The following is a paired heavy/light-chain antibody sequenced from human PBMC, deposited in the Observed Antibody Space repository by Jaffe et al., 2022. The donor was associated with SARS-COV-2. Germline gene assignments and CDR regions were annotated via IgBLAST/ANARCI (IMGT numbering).Heavy chain of an antibody. CDR3: TVSGSGY. J-gene: IGHJ4*02. CDR2: IKSKADGRIRSKGDGGAT. CDR1: GFTFSDTW. D-gene: IGHD6-25*01. Sequence: EVQLVESGGGLVKPGGSLRLSCAASGFTFSDTWMTWVRQAPGKGLEWVGRIKSKADGRIRSKGDGGATDYAAPVKGRFTISRDDSKNTLYLQMNSLQTEDTAVYYCTVSGSGYWGRGTLVTVSS. V-gene: IGHV3-15*01.
Light chain of an antibody. V-gene: IGLV3-10*01. J-gene: IGLJ3*02. Sequence: SYELTQPPSVSVSPGQTARITCSGDALPKKYAYWYQQKSGQAPVLVIYEDSKRPSGIPERFSGSKSGTVATLTISGAQVGDEADYYCYSTDTSVLEVFGGGTKLTVL. CDR1: ALPKKY. CDR3: YSTDTSVLEV. CDR2: EDS.